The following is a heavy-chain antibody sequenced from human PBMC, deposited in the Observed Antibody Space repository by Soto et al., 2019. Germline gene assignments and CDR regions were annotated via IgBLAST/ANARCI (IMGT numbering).Heavy chain of an antibody. J-gene: IGHJ4*02. CDR1: GFTFSNAW. CDR3: TTDLGNYDYVWGSNMVVSYFDY. Sequence: AGGSLRVSWAASGFTFSNAWMNWVRQAPGKGLEWVGRIKSKTDGGTTDYAAPVKGRFTISRDDSKNTLYLQMNSLKTEDTAVYYCTTDLGNYDYVWGSNMVVSYFDYWGQGTLVTVSS. V-gene: IGHV3-15*07. D-gene: IGHD3-16*01. CDR2: IKSKTDGGTT.